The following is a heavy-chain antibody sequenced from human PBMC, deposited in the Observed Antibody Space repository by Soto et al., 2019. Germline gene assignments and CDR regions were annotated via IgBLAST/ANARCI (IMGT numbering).Heavy chain of an antibody. Sequence: PGGSLRLSCAASGFTFSSYWMSWVRQAPGKGLEWVANIKQDGSEKYYVDSVKGRFTISRDNAKNSLYLQMNSLRAEDTAVYYCARVAPEPTWIQLWLLFDYWGQGTLVTVSS. CDR3: ARVAPEPTWIQLWLLFDY. CDR1: GFTFSSYW. J-gene: IGHJ4*02. D-gene: IGHD5-18*01. V-gene: IGHV3-7*05. CDR2: IKQDGSEK.